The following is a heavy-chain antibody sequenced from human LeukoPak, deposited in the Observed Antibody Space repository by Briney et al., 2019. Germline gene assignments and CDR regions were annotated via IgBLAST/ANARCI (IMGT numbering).Heavy chain of an antibody. J-gene: IGHJ1*01. CDR3: ARDATVTPEYFQH. Sequence: GSSVKVSCKASGGTFSSYAISWVRQAPGQGLEWMGRIIPILGIANYAQKFQGRVTITADKSTSTAYMELSSLRSDDTAVYYCARDATVTPEYFQHWGQGTLVTVSS. CDR1: GGTFSSYA. V-gene: IGHV1-69*04. D-gene: IGHD4-17*01. CDR2: IIPILGIA.